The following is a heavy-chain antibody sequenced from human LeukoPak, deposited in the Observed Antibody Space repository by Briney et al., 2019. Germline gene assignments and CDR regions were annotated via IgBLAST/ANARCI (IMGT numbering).Heavy chain of an antibody. J-gene: IGHJ3*02. D-gene: IGHD2-15*01. Sequence: ASVKVSCKASGYTFTSYDINWVRQAPGQGLEWVGWMNPNSGNTGYAQKFQGRVTITRNTSISTAYMELSSLRSEDTAVYYCARGHCSGGSCYLYAFDIWGQGTMVTVSS. CDR2: MNPNSGNT. V-gene: IGHV1-8*03. CDR1: GYTFTSYD. CDR3: ARGHCSGGSCYLYAFDI.